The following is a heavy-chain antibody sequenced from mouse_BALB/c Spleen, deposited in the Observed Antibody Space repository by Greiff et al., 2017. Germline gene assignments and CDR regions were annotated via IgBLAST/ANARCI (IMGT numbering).Heavy chain of an antibody. CDR3: TTGGTGTREYFDY. CDR2: IYPSDSYT. D-gene: IGHD4-1*01. Sequence: VKLQQPGAELVRPGASVKLSCKASGYTFTSYWINWVKQRPGQGLEWIGNIYPSDSYTNYNQKFKDKATLTVDKSSSTAYMQLSSPTSEDSAVYYCTTGGTGTREYFDYWGQGTTLTVSS. J-gene: IGHJ2*01. CDR1: GYTFTSYW. V-gene: IGHV1-69*02.